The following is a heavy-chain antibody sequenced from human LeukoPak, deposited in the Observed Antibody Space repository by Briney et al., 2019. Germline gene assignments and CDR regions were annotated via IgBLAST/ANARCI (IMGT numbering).Heavy chain of an antibody. J-gene: IGHJ6*02. CDR1: GFTFSSYG. Sequence: GGSLRLSCAASGFTFSSYGMHWVRQAPGKGLEWVAVISYDGSNKYYADSVKGRFTISRDNSKNTLYLQMNSLRAEDTAVYYCAKMRLYSSGLGGMDVWGQGTTVTVSS. CDR3: AKMRLYSSGLGGMDV. D-gene: IGHD6-19*01. V-gene: IGHV3-30*18. CDR2: ISYDGSNK.